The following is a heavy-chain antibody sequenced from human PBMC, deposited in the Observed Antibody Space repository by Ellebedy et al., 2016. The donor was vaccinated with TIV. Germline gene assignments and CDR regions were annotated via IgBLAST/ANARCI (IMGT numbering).Heavy chain of an antibody. J-gene: IGHJ4*02. CDR2: IYSGGNT. CDR1: GLTVSDNF. V-gene: IGHV3-53*01. CDR3: ARPHGLGTYFRDY. D-gene: IGHD3-10*01. Sequence: GGSLRLXXAASGLTVSDNFMSWVRQAPGKRLEWVSNIYSGGNTNYADSVKGRFTISRDISKNTLFLQMNSLRADDTAVYYCARPHGLGTYFRDYWGQGTLVTVSS.